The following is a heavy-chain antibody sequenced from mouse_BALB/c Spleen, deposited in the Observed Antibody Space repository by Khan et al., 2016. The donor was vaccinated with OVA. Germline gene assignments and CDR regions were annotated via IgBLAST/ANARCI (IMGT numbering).Heavy chain of an antibody. D-gene: IGHD2-14*01. CDR1: GYSFTLYY. J-gene: IGHJ3*01. CDR3: ARGYDFVAS. Sequence: IQLVQSGPDLVKPGASVKISCKASGYSFTLYYMSWVKQSHGKSLEWIGRVNPNTDNINYNQEFKGKAILTVDKSSNTAYMEPRSLTSDDSAVYFCARGYDFVASWGQGTLVTVSA. V-gene: IGHV1-26*01. CDR2: VNPNTDNI.